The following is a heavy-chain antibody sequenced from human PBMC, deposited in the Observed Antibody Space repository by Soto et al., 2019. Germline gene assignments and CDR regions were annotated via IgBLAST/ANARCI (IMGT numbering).Heavy chain of an antibody. CDR3: AREAARYYYYYYMDV. CDR1: GDTFTSYG. CDR2: ISAYNGNT. D-gene: IGHD6-6*01. V-gene: IGHV1-18*01. Sequence: GASVKVSCKASGDTFTSYGISWVRQAPGQGLEWMGWISAYNGNTNYAQKLQGRVTMTTDTSTSTAYMELRSLRSDDTAVYYCAREAARYYYYYYMDVWGKGTTVTVSS. J-gene: IGHJ6*03.